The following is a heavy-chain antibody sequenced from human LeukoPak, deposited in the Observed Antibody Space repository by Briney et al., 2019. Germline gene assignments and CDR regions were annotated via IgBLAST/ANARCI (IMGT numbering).Heavy chain of an antibody. Sequence: KPSETLSLTCAVYGGSFSGYYWSWIRLPPGKGPEWVGSLQYGGNIYYNPSLKSRLTISADMSKTQLSLELSSVTAADTAVYYCARGGRDGYNYAVFAFDIWGHGTVVTVS. CDR3: ARGGRDGYNYAVFAFDI. D-gene: IGHD5-24*01. CDR2: LQYGGNI. V-gene: IGHV4-34*01. CDR1: GGSFSGYY. J-gene: IGHJ3*02.